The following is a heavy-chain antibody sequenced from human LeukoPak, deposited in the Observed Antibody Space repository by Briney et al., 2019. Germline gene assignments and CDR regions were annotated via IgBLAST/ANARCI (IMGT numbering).Heavy chain of an antibody. CDR2: IYSGGRT. Sequence: GGSLRLSCAASGFTVSSNYMSWVRQAPGKGLEWVSVIYSGGRTYYADSVKGRFTISRDNSENTLYLQMNSLRVEDTAVYYCARVPTGYSSAWYSFDYWGRGTLVTVSS. D-gene: IGHD6-19*01. CDR1: GFTVSSNY. CDR3: ARVPTGYSSAWYSFDY. V-gene: IGHV3-66*01. J-gene: IGHJ4*02.